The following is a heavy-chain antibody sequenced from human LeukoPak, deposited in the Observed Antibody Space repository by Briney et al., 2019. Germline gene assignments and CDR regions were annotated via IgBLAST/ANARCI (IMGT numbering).Heavy chain of an antibody. CDR3: ARRVLRYFDWLPNFDY. J-gene: IGHJ4*02. Sequence: SETLSLTCTVSGGSISSYYWSRIRQPAGKGLEWIGRIYTSGSTNYNPSLKSRVTMSVDTSKNQFSLKLSSVTAADTAVYYCARRVLRYFDWLPNFDYWGQGTLVTVSS. CDR1: GGSISSYY. D-gene: IGHD3-9*01. V-gene: IGHV4-4*07. CDR2: IYTSGST.